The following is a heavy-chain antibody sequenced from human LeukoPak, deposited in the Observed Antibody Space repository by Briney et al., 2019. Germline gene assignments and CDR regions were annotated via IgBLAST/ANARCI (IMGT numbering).Heavy chain of an antibody. V-gene: IGHV1-18*01. CDR1: GYTFTSYG. D-gene: IGHD3-3*01. CDR2: ISAYNGNT. CDR3: ARPSGYYSPYYFDY. J-gene: IGHJ4*02. Sequence: GASVKVSCKASGYTFTSYGISWVRQAPGQGLEWMGWISAYNGNTNYAQKLQGRVTMTTDTSTSTAYMELRSLRSDDTAVYYRARPSGYYSPYYFDYWGQGTLVTVSS.